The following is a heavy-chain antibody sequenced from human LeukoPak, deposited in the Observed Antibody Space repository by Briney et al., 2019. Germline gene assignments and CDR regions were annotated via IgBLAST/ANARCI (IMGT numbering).Heavy chain of an antibody. CDR1: GDSISSGSYS. D-gene: IGHD4-17*01. CDR2: IYTSGST. CDR3: ANSIDFDYGDYYFDY. V-gene: IGHV4-61*02. Sequence: PAQTLSLTCTVSGDSISSGSYSWSWLRQPAGKGLEWIGSIYTSGSTNYNPSLKSRVTISLDTSKNQFSLKLSSVTAADTAVYYCANSIDFDYGDYYFDYWGQGALVTISS. J-gene: IGHJ4*02.